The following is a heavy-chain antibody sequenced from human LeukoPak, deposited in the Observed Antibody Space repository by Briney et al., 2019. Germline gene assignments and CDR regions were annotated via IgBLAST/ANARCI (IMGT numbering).Heavy chain of an antibody. CDR3: ARVMAGYYYYMDV. V-gene: IGHV4-61*05. CDR1: GGSIRSSTDY. Sequence: SETLSLTCTVSGGSIRSSTDYWGWIRQPPGKGLEWIGYIYYSGSTNYNPSLKSRVTISVDTSKNQFSLKLSSVTAADTAVYYCARVMAGYYYYMDVWGKGTTVTVSS. D-gene: IGHD5-24*01. J-gene: IGHJ6*03. CDR2: IYYSGST.